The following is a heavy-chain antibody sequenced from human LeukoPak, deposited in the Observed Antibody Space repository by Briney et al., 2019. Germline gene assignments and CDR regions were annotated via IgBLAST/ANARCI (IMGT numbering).Heavy chain of an antibody. CDR2: IKQDGSQK. D-gene: IGHD4-17*01. CDR3: ARDPTVTNF. Sequence: GGSLRLSCAASGFTFSSYWMSWVRQAPGKGLEWVATIKQDGSQKEYVDSVKGRLTISRDNAKNSLYLQMNSLRAEDTAVYYCARDPTVTNFWGQGTMVTASS. V-gene: IGHV3-7*05. CDR1: GFTFSSYW. J-gene: IGHJ3*01.